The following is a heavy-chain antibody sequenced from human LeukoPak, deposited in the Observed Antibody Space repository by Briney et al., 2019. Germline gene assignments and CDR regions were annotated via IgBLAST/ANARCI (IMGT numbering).Heavy chain of an antibody. Sequence: EGSLRLSCAASGFTFSSYAMSWVRQAPGKGLEWVSAISGSGGSTYYADSVTGRFTISRDNSKNTLYLQMNSLRAEDTAVYYCARGFLRYFDWLPTSDYWGQGTLVTVSS. CDR3: ARGFLRYFDWLPTSDY. CDR1: GFTFSSYA. D-gene: IGHD3-9*01. J-gene: IGHJ4*02. V-gene: IGHV3-23*01. CDR2: ISGSGGST.